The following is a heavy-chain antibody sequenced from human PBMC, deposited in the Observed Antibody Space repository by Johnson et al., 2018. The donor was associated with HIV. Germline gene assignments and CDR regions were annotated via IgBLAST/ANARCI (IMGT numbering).Heavy chain of an antibody. CDR2: IYSGGST. V-gene: IGHV3-66*01. Sequence: VQLVESGGGLVQSGGSLRLSCAASGFTVSSNYMSWVRQAPGKALEWVSVIYSGGSTYSADSVQGRFTLSRDNSNTTLYLQMNSLRAEDTAGYYCARGLFSSIAASWGAFDIWGQGTMVTVSS. J-gene: IGHJ3*02. CDR3: ARGLFSSIAASWGAFDI. D-gene: IGHD6-6*01. CDR1: GFTVSSNY.